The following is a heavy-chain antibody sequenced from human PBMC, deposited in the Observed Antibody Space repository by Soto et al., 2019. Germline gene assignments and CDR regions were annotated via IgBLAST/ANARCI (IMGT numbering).Heavy chain of an antibody. CDR3: ASAGGLGAVAADY. CDR1: GGSISSGGYS. CDR2: IYHSGST. V-gene: IGHV4-30-2*01. Sequence: QLQLQESGSGLVKPSQTLSLTCAVSGGSISSGGYSWSWIRQPPGKGLEWIGYIYHSGSTYYNPSLQSRVTISVDRSKNQFSRKLSSVTAADTAVYYCASAGGLGAVAADYWGQGTLVTVSS. D-gene: IGHD6-19*01. J-gene: IGHJ4*02.